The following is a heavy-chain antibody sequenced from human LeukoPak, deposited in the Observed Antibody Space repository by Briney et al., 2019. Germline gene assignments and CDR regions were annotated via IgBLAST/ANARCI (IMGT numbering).Heavy chain of an antibody. J-gene: IGHJ4*02. Sequence: PSETLSLTCTVSGGSISSYYWSWIRQPPGKGLEWIGYIYYSGSTNYNPSLKSRVTISVDTSKNQFSLKLSSVTAADTAVYYCARGTNIVVVPAAIHFDYWGQGTLVTVSS. D-gene: IGHD2-2*01. V-gene: IGHV4-59*01. CDR3: ARGTNIVVVPAAIHFDY. CDR2: IYYSGST. CDR1: GGSISSYY.